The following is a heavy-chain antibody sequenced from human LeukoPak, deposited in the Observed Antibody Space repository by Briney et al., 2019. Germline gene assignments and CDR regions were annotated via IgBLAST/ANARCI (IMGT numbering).Heavy chain of an antibody. CDR2: ISGSGGST. J-gene: IGHJ6*04. D-gene: IGHD6-13*01. CDR3: AKAMHYGSSWSGISYYYYYGMDV. Sequence: GGSLRLSCAASGFTFSSYAMSWVRQAPGKGLEWVSAISGSGGSTYYADSVKGRFTISRDNSKNTLYLQMNSLRAEDTAVYYYAKAMHYGSSWSGISYYYYYGMDVWGKGTTATVSS. CDR1: GFTFSSYA. V-gene: IGHV3-23*01.